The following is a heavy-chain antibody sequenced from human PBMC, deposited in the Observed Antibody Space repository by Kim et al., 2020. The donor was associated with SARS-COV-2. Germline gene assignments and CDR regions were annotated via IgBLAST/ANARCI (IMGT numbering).Heavy chain of an antibody. CDR3: ARAPVYCSSTSCYHY. D-gene: IGHD2-2*01. J-gene: IGHJ4*02. V-gene: IGHV4-34*01. Sequence: SETLSLTCAVYGGSFSGYYWSWIRQPPGKGLEWIGEINHSGSTNYNPSLKSRVTISVDTSKNQFSLKLSSVTAADTAVYYCARAPVYCSSTSCYHYWGQG. CDR2: INHSGST. CDR1: GGSFSGYY.